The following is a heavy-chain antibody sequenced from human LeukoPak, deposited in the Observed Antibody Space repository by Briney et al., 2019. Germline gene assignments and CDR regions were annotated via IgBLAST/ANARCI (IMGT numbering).Heavy chain of an antibody. CDR1: GFTFSSYW. V-gene: IGHV3-7*03. CDR2: IKQDGSEK. Sequence: GGSLRLSCAASGFTFSSYWMSWVRQAPGKGLEWVANIKQDGSEKYYVDSVKGRFTISRDNAKNSLYLQMNSLRAEDTAVYYCAREGAAVRGVIRYYYYGMDVWGQGTTVTVSS. J-gene: IGHJ6*02. D-gene: IGHD3-10*01. CDR3: AREGAAVRGVIRYYYYGMDV.